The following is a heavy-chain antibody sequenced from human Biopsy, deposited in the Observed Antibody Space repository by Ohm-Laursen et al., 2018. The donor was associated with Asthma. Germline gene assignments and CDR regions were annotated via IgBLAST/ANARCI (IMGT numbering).Heavy chain of an antibody. D-gene: IGHD5-12*01. CDR1: GFMFRSFG. CDR2: ISYDGNHK. V-gene: IGHV3-30*18. Sequence: SLRLSCAASGFMFRSFGMHWVRQAPGKGLEWVAVISYDGNHKFYEDSVRGRFTISRDNSKNTLYLQMNSPRTEDTAVYYCAKRRGYSGHDNDYWGQGTLVIVSS. J-gene: IGHJ4*02. CDR3: AKRRGYSGHDNDY.